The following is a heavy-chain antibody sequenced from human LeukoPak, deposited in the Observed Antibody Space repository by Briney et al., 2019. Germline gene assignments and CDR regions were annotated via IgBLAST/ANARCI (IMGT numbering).Heavy chain of an antibody. CDR1: GDSISGYS. J-gene: IGHJ4*02. CDR2: VHYRGTT. D-gene: IGHD4-23*01. Sequence: SETLSLTCTVSGDSISGYSWSWIRQPPGRGLEWIGYVHYRGTTNDNPSLKSRVTIAVDTSKNQFSLKLSSVTAADTAVYYCARHARDYGGVTNSIPLYYFDYWGQGTLVTVSS. V-gene: IGHV4-59*08. CDR3: ARHARDYGGVTNSIPLYYFDY.